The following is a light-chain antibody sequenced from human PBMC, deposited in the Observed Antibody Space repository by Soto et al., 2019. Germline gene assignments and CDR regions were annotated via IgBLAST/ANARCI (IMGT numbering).Light chain of an antibody. CDR2: GTR. CDR1: TGAVTSGYY. V-gene: IGLV7-43*01. Sequence: VVTQEHSLTVSPGGTVTLTCASNTGAVTSGYYANWFHQKPGQAPMALIYGTRNKHSWTPARFSGSLLGGKAALTLSGVQPEDEAVYYCLLCYGRARVFATGTK. CDR3: LLCYGRARV. J-gene: IGLJ1*01.